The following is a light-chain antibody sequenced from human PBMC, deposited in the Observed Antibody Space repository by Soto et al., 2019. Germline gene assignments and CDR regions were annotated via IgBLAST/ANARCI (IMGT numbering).Light chain of an antibody. J-gene: IGKJ3*01. Sequence: EIVMTQSPATLSVSPGERATLSCRASQSVGTYLAWYQQKPGQAPRLLIYGTSTRATGIPARFSGRGSGTEFTLTISSLQSEDFAVYYCQQYNKWPLFTFGPGTRVDIK. CDR3: QQYNKWPLFT. CDR2: GTS. V-gene: IGKV3-15*01. CDR1: QSVGTY.